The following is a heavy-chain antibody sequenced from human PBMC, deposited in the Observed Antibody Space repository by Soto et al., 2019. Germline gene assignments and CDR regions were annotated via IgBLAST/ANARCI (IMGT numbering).Heavy chain of an antibody. CDR3: AKDLYYYDSSGYYPSPFDY. Sequence: PGGSLRLSCAASGFTFSSYAMSWVRQAPGKGLEWVSAISGSGGSTYYADSVKGRFTISRDNSKNTLYLQMNSLRAEDTAVYYCAKDLYYYDSSGYYPSPFDYWGQGTLVTVSS. J-gene: IGHJ4*02. CDR2: ISGSGGST. V-gene: IGHV3-23*01. CDR1: GFTFSSYA. D-gene: IGHD3-22*01.